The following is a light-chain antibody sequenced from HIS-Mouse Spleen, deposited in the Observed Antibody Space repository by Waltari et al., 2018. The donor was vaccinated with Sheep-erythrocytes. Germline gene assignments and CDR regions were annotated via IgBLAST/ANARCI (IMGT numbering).Light chain of an antibody. Sequence: DIQLTQSPSFLSASVGDRVTITCRASQGISSYLALYQQKPGKAPKLLIYAASTLQSGVPSRFSGSGSGKEFTLTISSLQPADFATYYCQQLNSYPNTFGQGTKLEIK. CDR3: QQLNSYPNT. V-gene: IGKV1-9*01. CDR1: QGISSY. J-gene: IGKJ2*01. CDR2: AAS.